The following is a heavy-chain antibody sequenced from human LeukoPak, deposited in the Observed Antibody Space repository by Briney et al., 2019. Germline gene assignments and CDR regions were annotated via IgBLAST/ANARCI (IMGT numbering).Heavy chain of an antibody. V-gene: IGHV1-2*06. CDR1: GYTFTGYY. J-gene: IGHJ4*02. CDR2: INPNNGGT. D-gene: IGHD4-23*01. CDR3: ATDPEDYGGLSFDY. Sequence: ASVKVSCKASGYTFTGYYIHWVRQAPGQGLEWMGRINPNNGGTNYAQKFQGRVTMTRDTSTSTVYMELSSLRSEDTAVYYCATDPEDYGGLSFDYWGQGTLVTVSS.